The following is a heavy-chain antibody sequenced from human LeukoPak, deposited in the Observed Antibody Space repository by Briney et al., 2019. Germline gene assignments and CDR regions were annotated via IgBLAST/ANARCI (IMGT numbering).Heavy chain of an antibody. D-gene: IGHD1-1*01. Sequence: PSETLSLTCAVYGGSFSGYYWSWIRQPPGKGLEWIGEINHSGSTNYNPSLKSRVTISVDTSKNQFSLKLSSVTAADTAVCYCARARWNVFDYWGQGTLVTVSS. CDR1: GGSFSGYY. CDR3: ARARWNVFDY. V-gene: IGHV4-34*01. CDR2: INHSGST. J-gene: IGHJ4*02.